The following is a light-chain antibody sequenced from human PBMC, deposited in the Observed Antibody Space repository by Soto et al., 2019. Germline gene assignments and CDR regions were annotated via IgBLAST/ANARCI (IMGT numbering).Light chain of an antibody. CDR1: QSAGTN. CDR2: GAS. CDR3: QQYNNWPTWT. J-gene: IGKJ1*01. Sequence: EIVMTQSPATLTVSPGERATLSCRASQSAGTNLAWYQQKPGQAPRLLIYGASTRATGIPARFSGSGSGTEFTLTISSLQSEDFAVYYCQQYNNWPTWTFGQGTKVDI. V-gene: IGKV3-15*01.